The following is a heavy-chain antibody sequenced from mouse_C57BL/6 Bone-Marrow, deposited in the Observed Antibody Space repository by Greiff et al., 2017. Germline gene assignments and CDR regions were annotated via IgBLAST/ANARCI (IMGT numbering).Heavy chain of an antibody. J-gene: IGHJ4*01. CDR3: ARSPLYDGYYLMDY. CDR2: INPNNGGT. D-gene: IGHD2-3*01. Sequence: EVQLQQSGPELVKPGASVKISCKASGYTFTDYYMNWVKQSHGKSLEWIGDINPNNGGTSYNQKFKGKDTLTVDKSSSTAYMELRSLTSEDSAVYYCARSPLYDGYYLMDYWGQGTSVTVSS. V-gene: IGHV1-26*01. CDR1: GYTFTDYY.